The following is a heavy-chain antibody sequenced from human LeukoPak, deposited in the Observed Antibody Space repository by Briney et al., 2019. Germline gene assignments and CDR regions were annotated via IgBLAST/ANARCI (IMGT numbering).Heavy chain of an antibody. CDR1: GYTFTSYY. D-gene: IGHD3-22*01. CDR3: ARDRDDSSGYWMSEAFDI. J-gene: IGHJ3*02. Sequence: ASVKVSCKASGYTFTSYYMNWVRQAPGQGLEWMGIINPSGGSTSYAQKFQGRVTMTRDMSTSTVYMELNRLRSEDTAVYYCARDRDDSSGYWMSEAFDIWGQGTMVTVSS. V-gene: IGHV1-46*01. CDR2: INPSGGST.